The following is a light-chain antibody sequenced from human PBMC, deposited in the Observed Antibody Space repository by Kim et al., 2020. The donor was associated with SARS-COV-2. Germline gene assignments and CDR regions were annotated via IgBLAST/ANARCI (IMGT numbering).Light chain of an antibody. V-gene: IGKV3-15*01. J-gene: IGKJ2*01. CDR3: QQYNNWPPYT. CDR1: HGVSSK. CDR2: GAS. Sequence: VSPGGSATLSCRASHGVSSKLAWYQQKPGQAPRLLIYGASTRATGIPARFSGSGSGTEFTLTISSLQPEDFAVYYCQQYNNWPPYTFGQGTKLEI.